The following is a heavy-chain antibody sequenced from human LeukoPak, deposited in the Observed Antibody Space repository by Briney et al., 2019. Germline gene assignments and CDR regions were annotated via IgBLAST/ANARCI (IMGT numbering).Heavy chain of an antibody. CDR3: ARAGRTRDYYYYMDV. Sequence: GGSLRLSCAASGFTFSSYAMHWVRQAPGKGLEWVAVISYDGSNKYYADSVKGRFTISRDNSKNTLYLQMNSLRAEDTAVYYCARAGRTRDYYYYMDVWGKGTTVTVSS. CDR2: ISYDGSNK. V-gene: IGHV3-30-3*01. J-gene: IGHJ6*03. CDR1: GFTFSSYA. D-gene: IGHD1-7*01.